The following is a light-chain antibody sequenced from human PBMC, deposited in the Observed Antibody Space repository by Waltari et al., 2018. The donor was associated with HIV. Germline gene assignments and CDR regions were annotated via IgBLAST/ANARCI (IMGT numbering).Light chain of an antibody. V-gene: IGLV6-57*01. Sequence: NFMLTQPHSVSESPGKTVTISCTRSSGSIAGNFVQWFQRRPGSSPTTVIYESYFRTSGVPARFSGSIDRSSNSAALTISGLKTEDEADYYCQSYDSNKNGVFGGGTKLTVL. J-gene: IGLJ3*02. CDR1: SGSIAGNF. CDR3: QSYDSNKNGV. CDR2: ESY.